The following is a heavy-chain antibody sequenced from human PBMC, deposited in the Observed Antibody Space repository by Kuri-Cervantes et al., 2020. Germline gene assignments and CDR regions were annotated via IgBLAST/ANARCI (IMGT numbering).Heavy chain of an antibody. Sequence: SETLSLTCTVSGGSIISNNWWSLVRQSPGKGLEWIGEIYHSGSTNYNPSLKSRVTISVDKSKNQFSLKLSSVTAADTAVYYCARVNGTGPFDYWGQGTLVTVSS. D-gene: IGHD2-8*01. CDR3: ARVNGTGPFDY. CDR1: GGSIISNNW. CDR2: IYHSGST. J-gene: IGHJ4*02. V-gene: IGHV4-4*02.